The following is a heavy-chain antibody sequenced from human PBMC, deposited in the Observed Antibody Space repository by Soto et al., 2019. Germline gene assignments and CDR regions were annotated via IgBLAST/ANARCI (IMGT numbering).Heavy chain of an antibody. CDR3: AKDVSSRRGFDP. Sequence: QVQLQESGPGLVKPSETLSLTCAVSGASIRSYHWSWIRQPAGKGLEWIGRMQHTGNTNYNPSLKSRVTMSVDTSKNQISLQMTSVTAADTAVYFCAKDVSSRRGFDPWGQGILVIVSS. CDR1: GASIRSYH. D-gene: IGHD3-16*01. J-gene: IGHJ5*02. CDR2: MQHTGNT. V-gene: IGHV4-4*07.